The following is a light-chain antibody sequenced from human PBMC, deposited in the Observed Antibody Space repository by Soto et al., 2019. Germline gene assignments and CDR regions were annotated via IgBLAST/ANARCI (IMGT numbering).Light chain of an antibody. V-gene: IGKV1-39*01. CDR1: QSISSY. CDR2: AAS. J-gene: IGKJ4*01. Sequence: DIQVTQSPSSLSASVGDRVTITCRASQSISSYLNWNQQKPGKAPKLLIYAASSLQSGVPSRFSGSGSGTDFTLTISSLQPEDFATYYCQQSYSTPRLTFGGGTKVEIK. CDR3: QQSYSTPRLT.